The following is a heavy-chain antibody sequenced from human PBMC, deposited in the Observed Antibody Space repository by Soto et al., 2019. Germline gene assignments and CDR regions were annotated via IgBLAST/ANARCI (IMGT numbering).Heavy chain of an antibody. D-gene: IGHD5-12*01. V-gene: IGHV1-58*01. CDR1: GLTFSTSA. J-gene: IGHJ4*02. CDR2: IVVGSGST. CDR3: AAPPNRDAYNYGY. Sequence: QMQLVQSGPEVREPGTSVKVSCKASGLTFSTSAVQWVRQARGQRLEWIGWIVVGSGSTKYAQKFQERVTITRDMSTSTAYMELNNLRSEDTAVYYCAAPPNRDAYNYGYWGQGTLVTVSS.